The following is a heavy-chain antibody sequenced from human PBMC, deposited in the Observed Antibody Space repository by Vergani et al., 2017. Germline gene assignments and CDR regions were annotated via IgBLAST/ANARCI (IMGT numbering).Heavy chain of an antibody. J-gene: IGHJ5*02. CDR2: IYSGGST. CDR3: ASDTHSGQRADR. D-gene: IGHD6-19*01. CDR1: GGSISSGSFS. V-gene: IGHV4-39*01. Sequence: QLQLQESGPGLVKPSETLSLSCTVSGGSISSGSFSWDWIRQPPGKGLEWIGNIYSGGSTYYNPSLKSRVTISVDTSKNQFSLKLTSVTAADTAVYYCASDTHSGQRADRWGQGILVTVTS.